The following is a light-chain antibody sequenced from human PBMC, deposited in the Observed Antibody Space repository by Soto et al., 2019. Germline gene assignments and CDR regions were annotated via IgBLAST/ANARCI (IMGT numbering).Light chain of an antibody. J-gene: IGKJ1*01. Sequence: DIQMAQSPSTLSASVGGRVTIACRASQSFTRWLAWYQQKPGKAPKLLIYDASNLEIGAPSRFSGSGSGTEFTLTISSLQPDDFATYYCQKYNSYLWTFGQGTKVDIK. CDR2: DAS. V-gene: IGKV1-5*01. CDR3: QKYNSYLWT. CDR1: QSFTRW.